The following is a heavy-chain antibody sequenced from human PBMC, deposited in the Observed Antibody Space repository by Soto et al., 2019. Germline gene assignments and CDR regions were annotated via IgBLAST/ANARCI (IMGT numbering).Heavy chain of an antibody. CDR2: ISSSSTI. CDR3: ARDQADYYYYYMDV. V-gene: IGHV3-48*01. J-gene: IGHJ6*03. Sequence: GGSLRLSCAASGFTFSSYSMNWVRQAPGKGLEWVSYISSSSTIYYADSVKGRFTISRDNAKNSLYLQMNSLRAEDTAVYYCARDQADYYYYYMDVWGKGTTVTVSS. CDR1: GFTFSSYS.